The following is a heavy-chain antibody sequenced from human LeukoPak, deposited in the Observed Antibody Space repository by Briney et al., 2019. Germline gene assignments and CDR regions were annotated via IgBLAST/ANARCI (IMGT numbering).Heavy chain of an antibody. CDR1: GFTVSSNY. V-gene: IGHV3-53*01. Sequence: GGSLRLSCAASGFTVSSNYMSWVRQAPGKGLEWVSVSYSGGSSYYADSVKGRFTISRDNSKNTLYLQMNSLRAEDTAVYYCARGEVSYGYFSYFDYWGQGTLVTISS. CDR2: SYSGGSS. J-gene: IGHJ4*02. CDR3: ARGEVSYGYFSYFDY. D-gene: IGHD5-18*01.